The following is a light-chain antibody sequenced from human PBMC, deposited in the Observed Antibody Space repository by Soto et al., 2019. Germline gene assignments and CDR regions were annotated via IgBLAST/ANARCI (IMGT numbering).Light chain of an antibody. CDR2: GAS. Sequence: EIVLTQSPGTLSLSPGERASLSCRASQIVSSNSLAWYQQKPGQAPSLLIYGASNRATGIPDRFSGSGSGNGKDFPLPISRLGPEDFSVFYCQQYIRFPWTFGQGTKVEIK. CDR3: QQYIRFPWT. V-gene: IGKV3-20*01. J-gene: IGKJ1*01. CDR1: QIVSSNS.